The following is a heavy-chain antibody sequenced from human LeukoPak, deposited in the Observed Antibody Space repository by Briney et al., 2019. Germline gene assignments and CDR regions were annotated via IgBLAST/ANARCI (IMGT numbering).Heavy chain of an antibody. Sequence: GGSLRLSCAASRFTFSSYAMHWVRQAPGKGLEWVAVIPYDGSNKYYADSVKGRFTISRDNFKNTLYLQMNSLRAEDPAVYYCARGPHRFRQLVPVVGWFDPWGQGTLVTVSS. CDR2: IPYDGSNK. CDR1: RFTFSSYA. CDR3: ARGPHRFRQLVPVVGWFDP. J-gene: IGHJ5*02. V-gene: IGHV3-30*03. D-gene: IGHD6-13*01.